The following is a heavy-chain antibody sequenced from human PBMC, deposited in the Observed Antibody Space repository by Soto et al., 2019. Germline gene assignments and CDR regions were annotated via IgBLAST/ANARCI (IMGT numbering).Heavy chain of an antibody. D-gene: IGHD5-12*01. Sequence: PSETLPLTCTVSGGSIRSYYWSWIRQPPGKGVEWIGYIYYSGSTNYNPSLKSRVTISVDTSKNQFSLKLSSVTAADTAVYYCARDANGYFNETRAAFYIWGHRTVVTV. J-gene: IGHJ3*02. CDR2: IYYSGST. V-gene: IGHV4-59*01. CDR1: GGSIRSYY. CDR3: ARDANGYFNETRAAFYI.